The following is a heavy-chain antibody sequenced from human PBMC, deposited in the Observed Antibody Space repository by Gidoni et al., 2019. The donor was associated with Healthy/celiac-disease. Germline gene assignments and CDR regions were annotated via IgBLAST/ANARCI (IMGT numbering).Heavy chain of an antibody. CDR3: ARHVPQFGFDWFTQPRWFDP. CDR2: IYYSGST. Sequence: QLQLQESGPGLVKPSETLSLTCTVSGGSISSSSYYWGWIRQPPGKGLEWIGSIYYSGSTYYNPSLKSRVTISVDTSKNQFSLKLSSVTAADTAVYYCARHVPQFGFDWFTQPRWFDPWGQGTLVTVSS. J-gene: IGHJ5*02. CDR1: GGSISSSSYY. V-gene: IGHV4-39*01. D-gene: IGHD3-9*01.